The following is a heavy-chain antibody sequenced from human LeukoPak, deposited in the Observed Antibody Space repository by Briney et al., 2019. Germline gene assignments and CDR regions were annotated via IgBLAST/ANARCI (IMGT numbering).Heavy chain of an antibody. J-gene: IGHJ5*02. CDR1: GGSISSSSYY. CDR3: ARGRAIVVVPAAILFLGDNWFDP. CDR2: IYYSGST. Sequence: SETLSLTCTVSGGSISSSSYYWGWIRQPPGKGLEWIGSIYYSGSTYYNPSLKSRVTISVDTSKNQFSLKLSSVTAADTAVYYCARGRAIVVVPAAILFLGDNWFDPWGQGTLVTVSS. D-gene: IGHD2-2*01. V-gene: IGHV4-39*07.